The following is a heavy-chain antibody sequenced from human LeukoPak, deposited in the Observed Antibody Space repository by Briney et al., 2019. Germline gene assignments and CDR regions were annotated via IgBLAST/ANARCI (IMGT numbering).Heavy chain of an antibody. V-gene: IGHV1-46*01. CDR3: ARDPGGYDILTGYYPDY. J-gene: IGHJ4*02. CDR2: INPSGGST. CDR1: GYTFTSYY. D-gene: IGHD3-9*01. Sequence: APVKVSCKASGYTFTSYYMHWVRQAPGQGLEWMGIINPSGGSTSYAQKFQGRVTMTRDTSTSTVYMELSSLRSEDTAVYYCARDPGGYDILTGYYPDYWGQGTLVTVSS.